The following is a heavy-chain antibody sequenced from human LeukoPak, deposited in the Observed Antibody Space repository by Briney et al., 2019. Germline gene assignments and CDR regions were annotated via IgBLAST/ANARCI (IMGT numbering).Heavy chain of an antibody. Sequence: TSETLSLTCTVSGGSISSYYWNWIRQPPGKGLEWIGYIFYSGRTNYNPSLKSRVTISVDTSKNWSSLRLTSVTAADTAVYYCARRKRPLKIFDYWGQGTLVTVSS. CDR1: GGSISSYY. J-gene: IGHJ4*02. CDR2: IFYSGRT. CDR3: ARRKRPLKIFDY. V-gene: IGHV4-59*01. D-gene: IGHD5-24*01.